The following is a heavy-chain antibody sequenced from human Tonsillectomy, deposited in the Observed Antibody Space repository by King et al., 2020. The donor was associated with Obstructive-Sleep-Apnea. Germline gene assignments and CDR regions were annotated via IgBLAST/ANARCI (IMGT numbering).Heavy chain of an antibody. J-gene: IGHJ2*01. D-gene: IGHD3-22*01. CDR3: ARDNYRGNSGYYWYFEF. CDR2: IPYDGTQK. V-gene: IGHV3-30*04. Sequence: VQLVESGGGVVQPGGTLRLSCAASGFTFSDYAMHWVRQAPGEGLVGVVVIPYDGTQKYYAVSVKGRFTISIDNSKNTLYLLMNSLRADDTAVYYCARDNYRGNSGYYWYFEFWGRGTLVTVSS. CDR1: GFTFSDYA.